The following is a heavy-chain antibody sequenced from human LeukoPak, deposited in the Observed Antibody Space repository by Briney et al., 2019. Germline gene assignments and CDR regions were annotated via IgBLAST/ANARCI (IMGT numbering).Heavy chain of an antibody. Sequence: PGGSLRLSCAASGFTFSSYAMSWIRQAPGKGLEWVSAIGGSGGSTYYADSVKGRFTISRDNSKKTLYLQMNSLRAEDTAVYYCARGLGQQLHWGQGTLVTVSS. J-gene: IGHJ4*02. CDR2: IGGSGGST. D-gene: IGHD6-13*01. V-gene: IGHV3-23*01. CDR3: ARGLGQQLH. CDR1: GFTFSSYA.